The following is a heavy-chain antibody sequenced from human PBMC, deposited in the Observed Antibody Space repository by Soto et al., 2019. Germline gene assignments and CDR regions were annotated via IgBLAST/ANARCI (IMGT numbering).Heavy chain of an antibody. CDR3: AMAPSGDRIPTGFDY. J-gene: IGHJ4*02. Sequence: LRLSCAASGFTFSSYAMSWVRQAPGKGLEWVSAISGSGGSTYYADSVKGRFTISRDNSKNTLYLQVNILRAEDTAVYYCAMAPSGDRIPTGFDYCGQGTLVTVSS. V-gene: IGHV3-23*01. D-gene: IGHD2-15*01. CDR2: ISGSGGST. CDR1: GFTFSSYA.